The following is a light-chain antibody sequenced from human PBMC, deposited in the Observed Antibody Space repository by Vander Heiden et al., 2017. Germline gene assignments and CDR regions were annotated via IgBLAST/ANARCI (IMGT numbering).Light chain of an antibody. Sequence: DIVMTQSPDSLAVSLGERATINCKSSQSVLYSSNNKNYLAWYQQKPGQPPKLLFYWASTRESGVPDPFSGSGSGTDFTLTISSLQAEDVAVYYCHQDDSTPFTFGPGTKVDIK. CDR3: HQDDSTPFT. V-gene: IGKV4-1*01. CDR1: QSVLYSSNNKNY. CDR2: WAS. J-gene: IGKJ3*01.